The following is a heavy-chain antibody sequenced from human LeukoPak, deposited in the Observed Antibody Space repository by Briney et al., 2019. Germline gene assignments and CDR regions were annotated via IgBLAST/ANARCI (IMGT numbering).Heavy chain of an antibody. CDR1: GFTFSSSS. V-gene: IGHV3-53*01. CDR3: ARDRRLLYFGELFHDAFDI. Sequence: GGSLRLSCAASGFTFSSSSMNWVRQAPGKGLEWVSVIYSDGNTYYADSVKGRFTISRDNSKNTLYLQMNSLRAEDTAVYYCARDRRLLYFGELFHDAFDIWGQGTMVTVSS. D-gene: IGHD3-10*01. J-gene: IGHJ3*02. CDR2: IYSDGNT.